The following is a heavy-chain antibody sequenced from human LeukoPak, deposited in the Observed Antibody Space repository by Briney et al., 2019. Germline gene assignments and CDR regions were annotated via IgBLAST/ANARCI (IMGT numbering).Heavy chain of an antibody. J-gene: IGHJ6*03. D-gene: IGHD3-22*01. CDR3: ARPGILYDSTSYDYYYYYYMDV. V-gene: IGHV1-2*02. CDR1: GHTFTGYY. CDR2: INPNSGGT. Sequence: ASVKVSCKASGHTFTGYYIHWVRQAPGQGLEWMGWINPNSGGTKYAQKFQGRVTMTRDTSISTADMELSRLTFDDTAVYFCARPGILYDSTSYDYYYYYYMDVWGQGTTVTVSS.